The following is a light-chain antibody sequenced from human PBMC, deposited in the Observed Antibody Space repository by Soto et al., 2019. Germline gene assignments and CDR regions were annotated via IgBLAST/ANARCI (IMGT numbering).Light chain of an antibody. J-gene: IGKJ5*01. CDR3: QQYYSYPPIT. Sequence: AIRMTQSPSSLSASTGDRVTITCRASQGISSYLAWYQQKPAKSPKLLIYAACNLQSGVPPRFSGSGSGTDFTLTISWLKSEDFATYYCQQYYSYPPITFGQGTRLEI. V-gene: IGKV1-8*01. CDR2: AAC. CDR1: QGISSY.